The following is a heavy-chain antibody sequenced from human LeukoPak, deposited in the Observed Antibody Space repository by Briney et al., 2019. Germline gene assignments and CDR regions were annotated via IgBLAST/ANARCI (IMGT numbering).Heavy chain of an antibody. Sequence: LGASLQISCEGSGSSFTSYWIGWVRQLPGKGLEWMGIIYPGDSDTSYSPSFQGQVTISADKSISTAYLQWSSLKASDTAMYYCARQIGFRGIAASDYWGQGTLVTVSS. V-gene: IGHV5-51*01. CDR3: ARQIGFRGIAASDY. J-gene: IGHJ4*02. CDR2: IYPGDSDT. D-gene: IGHD6-13*01. CDR1: GSSFTSYW.